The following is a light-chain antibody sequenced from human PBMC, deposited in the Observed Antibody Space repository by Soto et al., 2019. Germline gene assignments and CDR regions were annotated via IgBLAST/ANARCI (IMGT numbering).Light chain of an antibody. CDR3: LQHSTYPLT. V-gene: IGKV1-17*01. CDR2: AAS. J-gene: IGKJ1*01. Sequence: DIQMTQSPSSLSASVGDRVTLTCRASQGIRNDVGWYQQKPGKAPKRLIYAASSLQSGVPSRFSGSGSGTEFTLASSSLQPEDFATFYCLQHSTYPLTFGQGTKVEIK. CDR1: QGIRND.